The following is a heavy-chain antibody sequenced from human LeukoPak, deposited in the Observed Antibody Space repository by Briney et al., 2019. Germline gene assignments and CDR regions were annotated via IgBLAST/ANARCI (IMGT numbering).Heavy chain of an antibody. CDR1: GGSISSYY. V-gene: IGHV4-59*01. CDR2: IYYSGST. J-gene: IGHJ5*02. Sequence: PSETLSLTCTVSGGSISSYYWSWIRQPPGKGLEWIGYIYYSGSTNYNPSLKSRVTISVDTSKNQFSLKLSSVAAADTAVYYCARSRNWFDPWGQGTLVTVSS. CDR3: ARSRNWFDP.